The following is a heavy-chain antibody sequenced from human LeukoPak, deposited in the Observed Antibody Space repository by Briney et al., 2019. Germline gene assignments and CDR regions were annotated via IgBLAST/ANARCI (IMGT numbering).Heavy chain of an antibody. D-gene: IGHD3-10*01. CDR1: GGTFSSYA. V-gene: IGHV1-69*13. Sequence: ASVKVSCKASGGTFSSYAISWVRQAPGQGLEWMGGIIPIFGTANYAQKFQGRVTITADESTSTAYMELSSLRSEDTAVYYCARDVSDTMVRGALYYYYYMDVWGKGTTVTVSS. CDR3: ARDVSDTMVRGALYYYYYMDV. CDR2: IIPIFGTA. J-gene: IGHJ6*03.